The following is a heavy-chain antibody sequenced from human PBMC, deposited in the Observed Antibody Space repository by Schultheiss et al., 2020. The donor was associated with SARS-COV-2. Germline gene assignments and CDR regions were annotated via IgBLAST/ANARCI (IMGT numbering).Heavy chain of an antibody. V-gene: IGHV4-39*07. D-gene: IGHD1-14*01. CDR1: GGSISSRTYY. J-gene: IGHJ4*02. CDR3: ARGAEPGLGY. Sequence: GSLRLSCNVSGGSISSRTYYWAWIRQAPGEGLEWIGEINHSGSTNYNPSLKSRVTMSVDTSKNQFSLKLSSVTAADTAVYYCARGAEPGLGYWGQGTLVTVSS. CDR2: INHSGST.